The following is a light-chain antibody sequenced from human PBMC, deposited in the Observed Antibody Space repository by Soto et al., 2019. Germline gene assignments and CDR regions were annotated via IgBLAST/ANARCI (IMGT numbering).Light chain of an antibody. CDR1: QSISDT. J-gene: IGKJ1*01. Sequence: EIVMTQSPATLSVSPGGRASLSCRASQSISDTLAWYQQKPGQAPRLLIYGGSSRATGIPDRFSGSGSGTDFTLTISRLEPEDFAVYYCQQFGSAPEGTFGQGTKVDIK. CDR2: GGS. CDR3: QQFGSAPEGT. V-gene: IGKV3-20*01.